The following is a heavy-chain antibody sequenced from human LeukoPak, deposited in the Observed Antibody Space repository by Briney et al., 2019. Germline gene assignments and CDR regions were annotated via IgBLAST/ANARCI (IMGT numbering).Heavy chain of an antibody. CDR2: IYYSGRT. Sequence: SETLSLTCTVSGGSISSSSYYWGWIRQPPGKGLEWIGSIYYSGRTYYNPSLKSRVTISVDTSKNQFSLKLSSVTAADTAVYYCARTGSPSYGDYVMGREGYYFDYWGQGTLVTVSS. CDR1: GGSISSSSYY. V-gene: IGHV4-39*07. D-gene: IGHD4-17*01. J-gene: IGHJ4*02. CDR3: ARTGSPSYGDYVMGREGYYFDY.